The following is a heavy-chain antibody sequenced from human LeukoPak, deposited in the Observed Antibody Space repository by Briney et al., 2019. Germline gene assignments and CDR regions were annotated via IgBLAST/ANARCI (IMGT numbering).Heavy chain of an antibody. CDR1: GFTFSSYA. J-gene: IGHJ6*02. CDR2: ISYDGSNK. D-gene: IGHD2-2*01. CDR3: ARVGYQKPVRYYYYGMDV. V-gene: IGHV3-30-3*01. Sequence: GGSLRLSCAASGFTFSSYAMHWVRQAPGEGLEWEAVISYDGSNKYYADSVKGRFTISRDNSKNTLYLQMNSLRAEDTAVYYCARVGYQKPVRYYYYGMDVWGQGTTVTVSS.